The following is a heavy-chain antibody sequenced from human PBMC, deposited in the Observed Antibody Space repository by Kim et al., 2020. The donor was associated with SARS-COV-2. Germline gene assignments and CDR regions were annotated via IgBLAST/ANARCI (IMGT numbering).Heavy chain of an antibody. D-gene: IGHD3-10*01. CDR3: ARDFPYDSGTPPPHY. CDR1: GFTVSSNY. J-gene: IGHJ4*02. CDR2: INSGGST. V-gene: IGHV3-66*02. Sequence: GGSLRLSCAASGFTVSSNYIRWVRQAPGKGLEWVSVINSGGSTYYADSVKGRFTISRDNSKNTLYLLMNSLRAEDTAVYYCARDFPYDSGTPPPHYWGQGTLVTVSS.